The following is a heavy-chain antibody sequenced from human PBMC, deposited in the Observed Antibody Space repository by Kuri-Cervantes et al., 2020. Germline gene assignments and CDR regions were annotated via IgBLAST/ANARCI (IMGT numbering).Heavy chain of an antibody. CDR3: ARAADFWSGYYYYMDV. CDR1: GGTFSSYA. CDR2: IIPIFGTA. Sequence: SVKVSCKASGGTFSSYAISWVRQAPGQGLEWMGGIIPIFGTANYAQKFQGRVTITADESTSTAYMELSSLRSEDTAVYYCARAADFWSGYYYYMDVWGKGTTVTVSS. D-gene: IGHD3-3*01. V-gene: IGHV1-69*13. J-gene: IGHJ6*03.